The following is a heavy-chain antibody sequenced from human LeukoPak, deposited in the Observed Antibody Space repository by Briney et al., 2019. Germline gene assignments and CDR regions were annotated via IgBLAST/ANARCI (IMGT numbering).Heavy chain of an antibody. D-gene: IGHD6-19*01. CDR1: GGSISGYY. CDR3: ARHGSGWSFDY. CDR2: ISYSGST. J-gene: IGHJ4*02. Sequence: SETLSLTCTVSGGSISGYYWSWIRQPPGKGLGWIGYISYSGSTNYNPSLKSRVSISVDTSKNQFSLNLNSVTAADTAVYSCARHGSGWSFDYWGQGTLVTVSS. V-gene: IGHV4-59*08.